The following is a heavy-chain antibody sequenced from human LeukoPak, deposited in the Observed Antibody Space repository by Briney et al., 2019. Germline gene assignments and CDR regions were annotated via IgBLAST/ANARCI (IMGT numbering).Heavy chain of an antibody. CDR2: IIPIFGTA. V-gene: IGHV1-69*01. CDR3: ARGALSHNRYNWNYAGLHDAFDI. D-gene: IGHD1-7*01. Sequence: SVKVSCKASGGTFSSYAISWVRQAPGQGLEWMGGIIPIFGTANYAQKFQGRVTITADESTSTAYMELSSLRSEDTAVYYCARGALSHNRYNWNYAGLHDAFDIWGQGTMVTVSS. CDR1: GGTFSSYA. J-gene: IGHJ3*02.